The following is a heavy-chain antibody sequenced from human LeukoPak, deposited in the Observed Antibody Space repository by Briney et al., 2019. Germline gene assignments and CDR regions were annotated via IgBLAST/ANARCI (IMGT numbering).Heavy chain of an antibody. J-gene: IGHJ4*02. D-gene: IGHD4-23*01. CDR2: IYYGGGT. CDR1: GASISSGGYS. Sequence: PSETLSLTCAVSGASISSGGYSWSWNRQPPGKGLEWIGYIYYGGGTYYNPSLKSRVSISVDTSKNQFSLRLSSVTAADTAVYYCASHSGGCAYWGQGTLVTVSS. CDR3: ASHSGGCAY. V-gene: IGHV4-30-4*07.